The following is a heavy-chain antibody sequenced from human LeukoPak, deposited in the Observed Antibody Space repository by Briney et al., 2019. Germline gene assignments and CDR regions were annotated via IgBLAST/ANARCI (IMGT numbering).Heavy chain of an antibody. D-gene: IGHD5-18*01. Sequence: GGSLRLSCAASGFTFSGYYMNWIRQAPGKRLEWVSYISSSGSTIYYAYSVKGRFTISRDNAKNSLYLQMNSLRAEDTAVYYCARVAAMANYYFDYWGQGTLVTVSS. CDR2: ISSSGSTI. CDR1: GFTFSGYY. V-gene: IGHV3-11*01. CDR3: ARVAAMANYYFDY. J-gene: IGHJ4*02.